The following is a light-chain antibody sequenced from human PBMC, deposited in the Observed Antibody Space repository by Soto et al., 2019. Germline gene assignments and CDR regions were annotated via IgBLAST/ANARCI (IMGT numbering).Light chain of an antibody. J-gene: IGKJ1*01. V-gene: IGKV1-17*01. CDR1: QGIRND. CDR2: AAC. Sequence: DIQMTQSPSSLSASIGDRVTITCRASQGIRNDLGWYQQKPGKAPKRLIYAACSLPSGVPSRFSGSRSGTEFTLTISSLQPEDGAMNYCLRHITYPPSFGQGTKVEIK. CDR3: LRHITYPPS.